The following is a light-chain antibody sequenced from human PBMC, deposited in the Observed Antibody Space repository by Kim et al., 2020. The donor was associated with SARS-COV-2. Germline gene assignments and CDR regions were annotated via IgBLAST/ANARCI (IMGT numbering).Light chain of an antibody. CDR2: GAS. CDR1: QSVSSSN. V-gene: IGKV3-20*01. Sequence: EIVLTQSPGTLSLSPGERANLSCRGSQSVSSSNLAWYQQKPGQAPRLLMYGASSRAPGIPDRFSGSGFGTVFNLTIGRLEPEDFAVYYCQQYGIAPPFTFGQGTHLEI. J-gene: IGKJ2*01. CDR3: QQYGIAPPFT.